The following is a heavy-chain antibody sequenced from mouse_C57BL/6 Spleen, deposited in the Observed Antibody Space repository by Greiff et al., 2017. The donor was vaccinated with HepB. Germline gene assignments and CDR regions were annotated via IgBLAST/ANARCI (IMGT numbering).Heavy chain of an antibody. D-gene: IGHD1-1*01. J-gene: IGHJ2*01. CDR3: AKCEYYSSGLDY. CDR1: GYAFRSSW. Sequence: QVQLQQSGPELVKPGASVKISCKASGYAFRSSWMNWVKQRPGKGLEWIGRIYPGDGDTKYNGKFKGKATLTVDTSTSTAYMQISSLTSEDSAVYFSAKCEYYSSGLDYWGQGPTVTVSS. CDR2: IYPGDGDT. V-gene: IGHV1-82*01.